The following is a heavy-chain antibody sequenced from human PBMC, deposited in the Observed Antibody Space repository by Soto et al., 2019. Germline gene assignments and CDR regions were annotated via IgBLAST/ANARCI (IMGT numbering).Heavy chain of an antibody. CDR2: IWYDGSNK. Sequence: GGSLRLSCAASGFTFSSYVMHWVRQSPGNGLEWVAVIWYDGSNKYYADSVKGRFTISRDNSKNTLYLQMNSLRAEDTAVYYCARTNSSGFYFDYWGQGTLVTVSS. J-gene: IGHJ4*02. V-gene: IGHV3-33*01. D-gene: IGHD6-19*01. CDR3: ARTNSSGFYFDY. CDR1: GFTFSSYV.